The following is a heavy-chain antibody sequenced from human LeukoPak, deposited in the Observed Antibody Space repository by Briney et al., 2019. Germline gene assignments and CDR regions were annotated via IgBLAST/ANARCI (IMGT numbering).Heavy chain of an antibody. Sequence: SETLSLTCTVSGYSISSGYYWGWIRQPPGKGLEWIGSIYHSGSTYYNPSLKSRVTISVDTSKNQFSLKLSSVTAADTAVYYCARVIGTSSYHYYYMDVWGKGTTVTVSS. V-gene: IGHV4-38-2*02. CDR2: IYHSGST. CDR3: ARVIGTSSYHYYYMDV. D-gene: IGHD2-2*01. J-gene: IGHJ6*03. CDR1: GYSISSGYY.